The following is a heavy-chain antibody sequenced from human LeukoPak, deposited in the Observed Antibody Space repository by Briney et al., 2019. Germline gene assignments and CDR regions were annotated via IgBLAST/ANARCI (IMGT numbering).Heavy chain of an antibody. J-gene: IGHJ4*02. CDR3: TRGHYYFDY. Sequence: GGSLRLSCAASGFTFSSFWMTWVRQAPGKGLQWVANIKQDGSEKYYVDSVKGRFTVSRDNAKNSLSLQMNSLRAEDMAVYYCTRGHYYFDYWGQGTLVTVSS. CDR1: GFTFSSFW. CDR2: IKQDGSEK. V-gene: IGHV3-7*03.